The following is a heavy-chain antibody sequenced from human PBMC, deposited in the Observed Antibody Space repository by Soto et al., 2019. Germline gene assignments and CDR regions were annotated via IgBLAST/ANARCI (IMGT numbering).Heavy chain of an antibody. J-gene: IGHJ5*02. CDR2: IYSGGST. V-gene: IGHV3-53*04. CDR1: GFTVSSNY. Sequence: GGSLRLSCAASGFTVSSNYMSWVRQAPGKGLEWVSVIYSGGSTYYADSVKGRFTISRHNSKNTLYLQMNSLRAEDTAVYYCAKTTVTTSFWFDPWGQGTLVTVSS. D-gene: IGHD4-17*01. CDR3: AKTTVTTSFWFDP.